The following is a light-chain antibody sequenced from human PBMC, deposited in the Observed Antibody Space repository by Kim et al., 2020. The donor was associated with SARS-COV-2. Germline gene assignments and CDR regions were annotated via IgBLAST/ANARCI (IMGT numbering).Light chain of an antibody. CDR2: AAS. Sequence: EIVLTQSPGTLSLSPGERATLSCRASQSVSRSYLAWYQQKSGQAPRLLIYAASSRATGIPDRFSGSGSGTDFTLTISRLEPEDFAVYYCQQYGSSPRTFGQGTKLEI. CDR3: QQYGSSPRT. CDR1: QSVSRSY. V-gene: IGKV3-20*01. J-gene: IGKJ2*01.